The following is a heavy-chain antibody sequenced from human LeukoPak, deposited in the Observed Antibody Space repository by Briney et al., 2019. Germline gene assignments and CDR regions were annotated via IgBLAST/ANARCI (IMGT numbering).Heavy chain of an antibody. Sequence: ASVKVSCKASGYTFSTFDIYWVRQATGQGPEWMGWINPNSGHTDYAQKFQGRISMTRNTSISTVYMELSNLKSEDTAVYYCARDHHLGYCSSTSCYDGDYWGQGTLVTVSS. D-gene: IGHD2-2*01. V-gene: IGHV1-8*01. CDR3: ARDHHLGYCSSTSCYDGDY. J-gene: IGHJ4*02. CDR1: GYTFSTFD. CDR2: INPNSGHT.